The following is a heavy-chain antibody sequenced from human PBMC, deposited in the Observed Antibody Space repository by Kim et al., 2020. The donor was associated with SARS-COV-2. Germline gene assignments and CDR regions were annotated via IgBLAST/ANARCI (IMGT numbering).Heavy chain of an antibody. V-gene: IGHV3-43*02. J-gene: IGHJ6*02. CDR1: GFTFDDYA. CDR2: ISGDGGST. D-gene: IGHD2-15*01. CDR3: AKDLGGYCSGGSCYGYYYGMDG. Sequence: GGSLRLSCAASGFTFDDYAMHWVRQAPGKGLEWVSFISGDGGSTYYADSVKGRFTISRDNSKNTLYLQMNSLRTEDTAMYYCAKDLGGYCSGGSCYGYYYGMDGWGQGTTVTVSS.